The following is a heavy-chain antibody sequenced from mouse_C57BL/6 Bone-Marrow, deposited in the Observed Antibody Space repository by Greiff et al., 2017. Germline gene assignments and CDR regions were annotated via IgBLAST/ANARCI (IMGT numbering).Heavy chain of an antibody. Sequence: QVQLQQPGAELVRPGSSVKLSCKASGYTFTSYWMDWVKQRPGQGLEWIGNIYPSDSETHYNQKFKDKATLTVDKSSSTAYMQLSSLTSEDSAVYYCARVGVYYYGQLFDYWGQGTTLTVSS. CDR3: ARVGVYYYGQLFDY. CDR2: IYPSDSET. J-gene: IGHJ2*01. V-gene: IGHV1-61*01. D-gene: IGHD1-1*01. CDR1: GYTFTSYW.